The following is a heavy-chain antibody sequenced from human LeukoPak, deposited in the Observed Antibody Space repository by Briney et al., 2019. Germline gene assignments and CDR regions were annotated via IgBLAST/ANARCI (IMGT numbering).Heavy chain of an antibody. J-gene: IGHJ4*02. CDR2: ISGSGGST. V-gene: IGHV3-23*01. Sequence: PGGSLRLSCAASGFTFSSYAMSWVRQAPGKGLEWVSAISGSGGSTYYADSVKGRFTISRDNAKNSLYLQMNSLRAEDTAVYYCARDWGSIVVVPAAMDYWGQGTLVTVSS. CDR3: ARDWGSIVVVPAAMDY. CDR1: GFTFSSYA. D-gene: IGHD2-2*01.